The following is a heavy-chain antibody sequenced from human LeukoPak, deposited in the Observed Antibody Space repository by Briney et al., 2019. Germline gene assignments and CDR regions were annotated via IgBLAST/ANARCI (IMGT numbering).Heavy chain of an antibody. CDR3: ARAFQSLGGLSLPDY. CDR1: GYSFTNYA. J-gene: IGHJ4*02. CDR2: IHPSTGNP. V-gene: IGHV7-4-1*02. D-gene: IGHD3-16*02. Sequence: ASVKVSCKASGYSFTNYAMNWVRQAPGQGLEWMGWIHPSTGNPTYAQGFTGRFVLSLDTSVSTTYLQISSLKAEDTAVFCARAFQSLGGLSLPDYWGQGTLVTVSS.